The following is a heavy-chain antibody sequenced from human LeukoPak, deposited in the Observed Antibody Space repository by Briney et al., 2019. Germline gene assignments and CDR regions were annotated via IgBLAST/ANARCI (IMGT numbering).Heavy chain of an antibody. D-gene: IGHD4-23*01. V-gene: IGHV1-69*06. CDR1: GYTFTSYY. CDR2: IIPIFGTA. Sequence: SVKVSCKASGYTFTSYYMHWVRQAPGQGLEWMGGIIPIFGTANYAQKFQGRVTITADKSTSTAYMELSSLRSEDTAVYYCARVDYGGNAPYYYYYYMDVWGKGTTVTVSS. J-gene: IGHJ6*03. CDR3: ARVDYGGNAPYYYYYYMDV.